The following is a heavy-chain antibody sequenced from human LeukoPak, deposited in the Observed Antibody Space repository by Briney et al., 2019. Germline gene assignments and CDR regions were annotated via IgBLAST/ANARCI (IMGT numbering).Heavy chain of an antibody. V-gene: IGHV5-51*01. CDR2: IYPGDSDT. CDR3: ARRGDGYNFANDAFDI. J-gene: IGHJ3*02. CDR1: GYSFTSYW. D-gene: IGHD5-24*01. Sequence: GASLKISYKGSGYSFTSYWIGWVRPMPGKGLEWMGIIYPGDSDTRYSTSFQGQVTISADKSISTAYLQWSSLKASDTAMYYCARRGDGYNFANDAFDIWGQGTMVTVSS.